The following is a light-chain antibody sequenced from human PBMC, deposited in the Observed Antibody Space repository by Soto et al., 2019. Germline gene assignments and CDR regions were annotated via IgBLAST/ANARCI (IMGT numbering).Light chain of an antibody. CDR1: SSDVGGYNY. CDR2: EVN. J-gene: IGLJ1*01. CDR3: SSYKSSSNLV. V-gene: IGLV2-8*01. Sequence: QSALTQPPSASGSPGQSVAISCTGTSSDVGGYNYVSWYQQHPGKAPKLMIYEVNKRPSGVPDRFSGSKSGNTASLTISGLQAEDEADYYRSSYKSSSNLVFGTGTKVTVL.